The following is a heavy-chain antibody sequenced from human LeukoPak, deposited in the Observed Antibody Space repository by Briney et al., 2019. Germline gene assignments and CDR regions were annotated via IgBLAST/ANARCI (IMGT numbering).Heavy chain of an antibody. J-gene: IGHJ4*02. D-gene: IGHD3-22*01. Sequence: ASVKFSCKASGYTFTGYAISWVRQAPGQGLEWMGWVSAYNGATNYAQNFQDRVTMTTDTPTTTAYMELRSLRSDDTAVYYCARVDLYYDSSGYSQAANDYWGQGTLVTVSS. CDR3: ARVDLYYDSSGYSQAANDY. V-gene: IGHV1-18*01. CDR1: GYTFTGYA. CDR2: VSAYNGAT.